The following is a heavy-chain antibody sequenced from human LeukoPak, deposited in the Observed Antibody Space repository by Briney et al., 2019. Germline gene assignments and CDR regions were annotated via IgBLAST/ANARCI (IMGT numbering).Heavy chain of an antibody. J-gene: IGHJ4*02. CDR3: TRDRGGTGDFDY. CDR2: INVGNGDT. CDR1: GGTFSSYA. V-gene: IGHV1-3*01. D-gene: IGHD1-1*01. Sequence: EASVKVSCKASGGTFSSYAISWVRQAPGQGPEWMGWINVGNGDTKYSQKFQGRVTIARDTSASTAYMELSSLRSEDTAVYYCTRDRGGTGDFDYWGQGTLVTVSS.